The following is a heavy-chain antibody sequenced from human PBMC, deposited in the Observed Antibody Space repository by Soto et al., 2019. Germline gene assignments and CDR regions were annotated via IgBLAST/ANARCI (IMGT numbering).Heavy chain of an antibody. CDR2: IIPIFGTA. CDR1: GGTFSSYA. Sequence: SVKVSCKASGGTFSSYAISWVRQAPGQGLEWMGGIIPIFGTANYAQKFQGRVTITADESTSTAYMELSSLRSEDTAVYYCAREDCSSTSCYGYYYYGMDVWGQGTTVTVS. D-gene: IGHD2-2*01. CDR3: AREDCSSTSCYGYYYYGMDV. J-gene: IGHJ6*02. V-gene: IGHV1-69*13.